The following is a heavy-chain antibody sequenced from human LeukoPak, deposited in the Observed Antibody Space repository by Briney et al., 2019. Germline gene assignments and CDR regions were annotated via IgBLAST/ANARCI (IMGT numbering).Heavy chain of an antibody. J-gene: IGHJ3*02. V-gene: IGHV3-69-1*01. CDR2: ISSSSTI. D-gene: IGHD2-2*03. CDR3: ARRSRSLDIVVVPAALGAFDI. Sequence: GGSLRLSCAASGFTFSDYYMNWVRQAPGKGLEWVSSISSSSTIYYADSVKGRFTISRDNAKNSLYLQMNSLRAEDTAVYYCARRSRSLDIVVVPAALGAFDIWGQGTMVTVSS. CDR1: GFTFSDYY.